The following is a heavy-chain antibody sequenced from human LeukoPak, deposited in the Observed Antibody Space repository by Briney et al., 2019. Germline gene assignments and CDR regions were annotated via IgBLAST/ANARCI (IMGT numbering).Heavy chain of an antibody. D-gene: IGHD7-27*01. Sequence: GGSLRLSCAASGFTFSSYAMSWVRQAPGKGLEWVSAISGSGGSTYYADSVKGRFTISRDNSKNTLYLQMNSLRAEDTAVYYCAKDHWDYYYYYMDVWGKGTTVTVYS. J-gene: IGHJ6*03. CDR2: ISGSGGST. CDR3: AKDHWDYYYYYMDV. V-gene: IGHV3-23*01. CDR1: GFTFSSYA.